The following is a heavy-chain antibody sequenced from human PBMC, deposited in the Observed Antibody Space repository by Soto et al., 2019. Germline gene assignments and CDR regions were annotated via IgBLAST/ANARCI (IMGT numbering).Heavy chain of an antibody. V-gene: IGHV4-39*01. J-gene: IGHJ6*02. D-gene: IGHD5-18*01. CDR2: IYYSGST. CDR1: GGSISSSSYY. Sequence: PSETLSLTCTVSGGSISSSSYYWGWIRQPPGKGLEWIGRIYYSGSTYYNPSLKSRVTISVDTSKNQFSLKLSSVTAADTAVYYCARKGSYRYNFYDGMVDGGQGTTVNVSS. CDR3: ARKGSYRYNFYDGMVD.